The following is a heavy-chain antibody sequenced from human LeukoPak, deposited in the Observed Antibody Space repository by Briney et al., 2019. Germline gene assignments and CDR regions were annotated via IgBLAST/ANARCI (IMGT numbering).Heavy chain of an antibody. CDR2: IYHSGST. J-gene: IGHJ5*02. CDR3: ARVRRELRVFAWFDP. CDR1: GGSMSSYY. D-gene: IGHD1-26*01. Sequence: SETLSLTCSVSGGSMSSYYWSWIRQSPGKGLEWIGYIYHSGSTDYNSSLKSRVTISEDTSKKQFSLKVSSVTAADTAVYYCARVRRELRVFAWFDPWGQGTLVTVSS. V-gene: IGHV4-59*01.